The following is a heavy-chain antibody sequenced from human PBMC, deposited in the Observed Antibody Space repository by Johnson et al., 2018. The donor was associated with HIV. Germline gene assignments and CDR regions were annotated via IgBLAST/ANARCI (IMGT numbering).Heavy chain of an antibody. CDR2: INSDGSST. D-gene: IGHD2-2*01. CDR1: GFTFSSYG. V-gene: IGHV3-74*01. Sequence: VQLVESGGGVVQPGGSLRLSCAASGFTFSSYGMHWVRQAPGKGLVWVSRINSDGSSTSYADSVKGRFTISRDNAKNTLYLQMSSLRLEDTALYYCAKDSSSRMGFPGFDIWGPGTMVTVSS. J-gene: IGHJ3*02. CDR3: AKDSSSRMGFPGFDI.